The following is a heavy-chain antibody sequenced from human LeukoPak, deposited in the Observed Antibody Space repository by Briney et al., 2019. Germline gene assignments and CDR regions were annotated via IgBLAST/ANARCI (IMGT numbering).Heavy chain of an antibody. V-gene: IGHV3-23*01. CDR3: AKSTRIVGATVDY. CDR2: ISGSGGST. CDR1: GFTFSSYA. Sequence: GGSLRLSCAASGFTFSSYAMSWVRQAPGKGMEWVSAISGSGGSTYYADSVNGRFTISRDNSKNTLYLQMNSLRAEDTAVYYCAKSTRIVGATVDYWGQGTLVTVSS. D-gene: IGHD1-26*01. J-gene: IGHJ4*02.